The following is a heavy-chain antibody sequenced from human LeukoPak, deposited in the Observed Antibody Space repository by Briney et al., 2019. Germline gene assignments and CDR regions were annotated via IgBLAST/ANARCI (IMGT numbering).Heavy chain of an antibody. J-gene: IGHJ6*02. CDR1: GGTFSSYA. CDR2: IIPIFGTA. CDR3: ASTPARYYYYYGMDV. Sequence: SVKVSCKASGGTFSSYAISWVRQAPGQGLEWMGGIIPIFGTANYAQKFQGRVTITADESTSTAYMELSSLRSEDTAVYYCASTPARYYYYYGMDVWGQGTTVTVPS. V-gene: IGHV1-69*01.